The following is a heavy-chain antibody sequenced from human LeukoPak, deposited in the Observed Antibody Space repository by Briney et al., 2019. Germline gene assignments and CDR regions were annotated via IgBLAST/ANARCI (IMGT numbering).Heavy chain of an antibody. J-gene: IGHJ5*02. CDR2: IYPGDSYPGNSNT. V-gene: IGHV5-51*01. Sequence: GESLKISCETSGYDFTSYWIGWVRQKPGEGQEWIGIIYPGDSYPGNSNTKYSPSFRGHVTMSVDKSISTAYLQWSSLKASDSAIYYCARHMVRGDPLGFDPWGRGTLVTVSS. CDR3: ARHMVRGDPLGFDP. D-gene: IGHD3-10*01. CDR1: GYDFTSYW.